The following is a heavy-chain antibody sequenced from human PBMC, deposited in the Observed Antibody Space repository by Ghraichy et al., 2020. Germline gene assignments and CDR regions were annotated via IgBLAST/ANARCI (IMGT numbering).Heavy chain of an antibody. CDR3: ARDGSSTAPTSWVYYYMDV. CDR2: INPNSGST. Sequence: ASVKVSCKASGYTFIGYYMHWVRQAPGQGLEWMGRINPNSGSTSYARKFQGRVTMTRDTSISTAYMELSSLRSDDAAVYHCARDGSSTAPTSWVYYYMDVWGKGTTVTVSS. V-gene: IGHV1-2*06. D-gene: IGHD6-6*01. CDR1: GYTFIGYY. J-gene: IGHJ6*03.